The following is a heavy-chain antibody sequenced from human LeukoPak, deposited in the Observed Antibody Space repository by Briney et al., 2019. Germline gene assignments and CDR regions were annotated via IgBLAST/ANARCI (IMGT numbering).Heavy chain of an antibody. CDR3: AKGGGSGLYDY. CDR1: GFTFGSYG. Sequence: PGGSLRLSCAASGFTFGSYGMHWVRQAPGKGLAWVATISADGNNKHYADSVKGRFTISRDNSKNTQYLQMNSLRAEDTAVYYCAKGGGSGLYDYWGQGTLVTVSS. V-gene: IGHV3-30*18. J-gene: IGHJ4*02. D-gene: IGHD3-10*01. CDR2: ISADGNNK.